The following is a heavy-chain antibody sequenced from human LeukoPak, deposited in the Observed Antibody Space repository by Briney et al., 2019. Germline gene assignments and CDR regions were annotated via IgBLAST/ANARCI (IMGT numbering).Heavy chain of an antibody. CDR2: IYYSGST. Sequence: PSQTLSFTCTVSGGSISSGGYYWSWIRRHPGKGLEWIGYIYYSGSTYYNPSLKSRVTISVDTSKNQFSLKLSSVTAADTAVYYCARDYPYMSGRYMDVWGKGTTVTVSS. D-gene: IGHD3-10*02. CDR3: ARDYPYMSGRYMDV. J-gene: IGHJ6*03. V-gene: IGHV4-31*03. CDR1: GGSISSGGYY.